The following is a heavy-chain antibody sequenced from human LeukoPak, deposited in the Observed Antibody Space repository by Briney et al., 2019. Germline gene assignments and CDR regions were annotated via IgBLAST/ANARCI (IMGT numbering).Heavy chain of an antibody. V-gene: IGHV3-21*01. D-gene: IGHD5-12*01. Sequence: GGSLRLSCAASGFTFSTYYMNWVRQAPGKGREWVSSISTSSSYIYYADSVKGRFTISRDNAKNSLYLQINSLRAEDTAVYYCARVGLDRRGYSGYESFDYWGQGTLVTVSS. CDR2: ISTSSSYI. CDR1: GFTFSTYY. J-gene: IGHJ4*02. CDR3: ARVGLDRRGYSGYESFDY.